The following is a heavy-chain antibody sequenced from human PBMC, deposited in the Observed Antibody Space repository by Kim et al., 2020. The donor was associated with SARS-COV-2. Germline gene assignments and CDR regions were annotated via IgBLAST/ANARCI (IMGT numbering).Heavy chain of an antibody. CDR1: GYTFTGYY. D-gene: IGHD2-2*02. J-gene: IGHJ6*02. Sequence: ASVKVSCKASGYTFTGYYMHWVRQAPGQGLEWMGWINPNSGGTNYAQKFQGWVTMTRDTSISTAYMELSRLRSDDTAVYYCARDLRYCSSTSCYSYYYGMDVWGQGTTVTVSS. CDR2: INPNSGGT. CDR3: ARDLRYCSSTSCYSYYYGMDV. V-gene: IGHV1-2*04.